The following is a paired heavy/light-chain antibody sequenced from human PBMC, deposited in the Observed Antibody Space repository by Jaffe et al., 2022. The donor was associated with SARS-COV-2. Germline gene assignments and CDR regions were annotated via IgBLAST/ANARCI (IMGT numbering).Light chain of an antibody. V-gene: IGKV1-39*01. J-gene: IGKJ3*01. CDR3: QQCYDSPRVT. Sequence: DIQMTQSPSSLSASLGDRVTITCRASQTIFTYLNWYQQKPGKAPELLIHGVSSLQSGVPSRFSGSGSGTDFTLTISSLQPEDSATYYCQQCYDSPRVTFGPGTKV. CDR1: QTIFTY. CDR2: GVS.
Heavy chain of an antibody. J-gene: IGHJ4*02. D-gene: IGHD1-26*01. CDR3: VRGLSCTGSDY. Sequence: QVKLQVSGPGLVKPSQTLSLTCAISGDSVSSNSVAWNWIRQSPSRGLEWLARTQYRSKWYEDYAASVKGRISINPDTSKNQFSLHLASVTPDDTAVYYCVRGLSCTGSDYWGQGILVTVSS. CDR1: GDSVSSNSVA. V-gene: IGHV6-1*01. CDR2: TQYRSKWYE.